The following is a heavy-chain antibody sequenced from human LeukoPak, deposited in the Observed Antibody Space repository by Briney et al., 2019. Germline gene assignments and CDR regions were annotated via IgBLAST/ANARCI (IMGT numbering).Heavy chain of an antibody. V-gene: IGHV4-30-4*01. CDR1: GGSISSGDYY. CDR2: IYYSGST. J-gene: IGHJ6*02. Sequence: SQTLSLTCTVSGGSISSGDYYWSWIRQPPGKGLEWIGYIYYSGSTYYNPSLKSRATISVDTSKNQFSLKLSSVTAADTAVYYCARDIVVVPAASRDYYYYYGMDVWGQGTTVTVSS. CDR3: ARDIVVVPAASRDYYYYYGMDV. D-gene: IGHD2-2*01.